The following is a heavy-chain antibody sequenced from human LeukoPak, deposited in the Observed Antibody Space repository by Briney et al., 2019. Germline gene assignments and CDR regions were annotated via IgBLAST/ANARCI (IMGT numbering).Heavy chain of an antibody. CDR1: GFTFSSYW. CDR3: ARNLPGIGDTFDI. CDR2: VYSDGSST. J-gene: IGHJ3*02. Sequence: GGSLRHSCAASGFTFSSYWMHWVRQAPGKGLVWVSRVYSDGSSTNYADSVKGRFTISRDNAKNTLYLQMNSLRAEDTAVYYCARNLPGIGDTFDIWGQGTMVTVSS. V-gene: IGHV3-74*01. D-gene: IGHD3-9*01.